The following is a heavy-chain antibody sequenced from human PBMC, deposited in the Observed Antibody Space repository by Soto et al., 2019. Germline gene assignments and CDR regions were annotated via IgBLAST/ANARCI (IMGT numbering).Heavy chain of an antibody. Sequence: PGGSLRLSCAASGFTFSSYGMHWVRQAPGKGLEWVAVIWYDGSNKYYADSVKGRFTISRDNSKNTLYLQMNSLRAEDTAVYYCAREWYYCSSTSCYNYYYGMDVGGQGTTVTVSS. D-gene: IGHD2-2*02. CDR3: AREWYYCSSTSCYNYYYGMDV. CDR2: IWYDGSNK. CDR1: GFTFSSYG. J-gene: IGHJ6*02. V-gene: IGHV3-33*01.